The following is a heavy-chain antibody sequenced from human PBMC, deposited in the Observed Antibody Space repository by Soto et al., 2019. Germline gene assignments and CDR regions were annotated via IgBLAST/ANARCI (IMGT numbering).Heavy chain of an antibody. Sequence: QVQLVQSGAEVKKPGSSVKVSCKASGGTFSSYAISWVRQAPGQGLEWMGGIIPIFGTANYAQKFQGRVTITADESTSTGYMELRSMRSEDTAVYYCARGREGSGFNQVFDYWGQGTLVTVSS. CDR3: ARGREGSGFNQVFDY. D-gene: IGHD6-19*01. CDR2: IIPIFGTA. J-gene: IGHJ4*02. CDR1: GGTFSSYA. V-gene: IGHV1-69*12.